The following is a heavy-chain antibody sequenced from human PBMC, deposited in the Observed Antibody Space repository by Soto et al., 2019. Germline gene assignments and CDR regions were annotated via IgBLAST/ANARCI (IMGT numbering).Heavy chain of an antibody. V-gene: IGHV3-11*01. J-gene: IGHJ4*02. CDR2: ISSSGSIM. CDR3: ARDRGGFHYTLDY. Sequence: GGSLRLSCAASGFTSSDYYMSWIRQAPGKGLEWISYISSSGSIMYYADSVKGRFTISRDNARNSLYLQMDSLRVEDTAFYYCARDRGGFHYTLDYWGQGTLVTVSS. CDR1: GFTSSDYY. D-gene: IGHD5-12*01.